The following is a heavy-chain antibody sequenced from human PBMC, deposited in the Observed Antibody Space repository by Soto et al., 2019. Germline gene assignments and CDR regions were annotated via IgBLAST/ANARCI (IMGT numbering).Heavy chain of an antibody. V-gene: IGHV4-4*07. D-gene: IGHD6-13*01. J-gene: IGHJ1*01. Sequence: KPSETLSLTCSVSGASISSFNWNWVRQPAGKGPEWVGRLNIAGTINYNPSLKSRITMSMDTSKNQISLHLRSVTAADTAIYYCARDRGEYTSSWFWYSSHWGHGTLVTV. CDR1: GASISSFN. CDR3: ARDRGEYTSSWFWYSSH. CDR2: LNIAGTI.